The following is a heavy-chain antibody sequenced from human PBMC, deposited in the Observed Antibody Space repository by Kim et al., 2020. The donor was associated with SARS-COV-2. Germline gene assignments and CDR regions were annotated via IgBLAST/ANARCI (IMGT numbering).Heavy chain of an antibody. Sequence: SETLSLTCTVSGGSVSSGSYYWSWIRQPPGKGLEWIGYIYYSGSTNYNPSLKSRVTISVDTSKNQFSLKLTSVTAADTAVYYCARGNYYDSSGYYCDYYYYVVDVWGQGTTVTVSS. CDR1: GGSVSSGSYY. J-gene: IGHJ6*02. D-gene: IGHD3-22*01. CDR2: IYYSGST. CDR3: ARGNYYDSSGYYCDYYYYVVDV. V-gene: IGHV4-61*01.